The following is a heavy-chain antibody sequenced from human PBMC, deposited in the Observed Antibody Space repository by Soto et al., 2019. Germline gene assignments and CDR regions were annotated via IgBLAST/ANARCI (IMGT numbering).Heavy chain of an antibody. D-gene: IGHD3-3*01. J-gene: IGHJ6*04. CDR3: ARSLRFLEWSHNHYYYGTDV. Sequence: PSETLSLTCAVYGGSFSGYYWSWTRQHPGKGLEWIGEINHSVSTNYNPSLKSRVTISVDTSKNQFSLKLSSVTAADTAVYYCARSLRFLEWSHNHYYYGTDVWGKGKPFTVSS. CDR1: GGSFSGYY. V-gene: IGHV4-34*01. CDR2: INHSVST.